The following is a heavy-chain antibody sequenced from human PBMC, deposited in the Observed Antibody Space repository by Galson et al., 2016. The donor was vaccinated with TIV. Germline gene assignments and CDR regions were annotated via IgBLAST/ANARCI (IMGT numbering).Heavy chain of an antibody. V-gene: IGHV1-69*13. Sequence: SVKVSCKASGGIFSGYAINWVRQAPGQGLEWMGGIISIFRTANYAEKFQGRVTITADDSTNTGHMELSSLKSEDTAVYYCARRTDGHLYDYYGMDVWGQGTTVIVSS. CDR1: GGIFSGYA. J-gene: IGHJ6*02. CDR3: ARRTDGHLYDYYGMDV. CDR2: IISIFRTA. D-gene: IGHD5-24*01.